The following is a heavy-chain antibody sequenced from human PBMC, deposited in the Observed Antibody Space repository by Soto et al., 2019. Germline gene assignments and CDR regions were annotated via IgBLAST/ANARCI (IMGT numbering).Heavy chain of an antibody. CDR1: GFTFSSYG. D-gene: IGHD3-22*01. V-gene: IGHV3-33*01. CDR3: AREPLVGYYDSSGYIDY. Sequence: GGSLRLSCAASGFTFSSYGMHWVRQAPGKGLEWVAVIWYDGSNKYYADSVKGRFTISRDNSKNTLYLQMNSLRAEDTAVYYCAREPLVGYYDSSGYIDYWGQGTLVTVSS. J-gene: IGHJ4*02. CDR2: IWYDGSNK.